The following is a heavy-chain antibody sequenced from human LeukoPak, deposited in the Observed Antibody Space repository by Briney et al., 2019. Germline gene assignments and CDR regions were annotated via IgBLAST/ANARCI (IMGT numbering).Heavy chain of an antibody. Sequence: GASVKVSCKASGYTFTSYAMHWVRQAPGQRLEWMGWINAGNGNTKYSQEFQGRVTITGDTSASTAYMELSSLRSEDMAVYYCARGKSGSSTLDWFDPWGQGTLVTVSS. D-gene: IGHD1-26*01. CDR3: ARGKSGSSTLDWFDP. CDR2: INAGNGNT. J-gene: IGHJ5*02. CDR1: GYTFTSYA. V-gene: IGHV1-3*03.